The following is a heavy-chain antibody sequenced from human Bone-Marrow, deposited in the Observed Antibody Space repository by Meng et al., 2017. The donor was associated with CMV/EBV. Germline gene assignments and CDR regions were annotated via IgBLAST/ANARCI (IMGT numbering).Heavy chain of an antibody. CDR2: ISPDGGEE. CDR1: GFTFSNYW. Sequence: GESLKISCAASGFTFSNYWMTWVRQAPGKGLEWVANISPDGGEEQCVDSVKGRFTMSRDNVKNSLYLQVNSLRVEDTALYYCVRNSGWGRFDYWGQGTRVTLL. CDR3: VRNSGWGRFDY. J-gene: IGHJ4*02. V-gene: IGHV3-7*01. D-gene: IGHD6-19*01.